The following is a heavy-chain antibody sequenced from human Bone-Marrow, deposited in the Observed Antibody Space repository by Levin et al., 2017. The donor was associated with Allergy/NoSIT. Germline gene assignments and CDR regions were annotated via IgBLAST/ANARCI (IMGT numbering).Heavy chain of an antibody. Sequence: SETLSLTCTVSGGSISSYYWSWIRQPPGKGLEWIGYIYYRGNTNYNPSLKSRVTISVDMSKNQFSLNLNSVTAADTAVFYCTRAGERIAIVGLEHDAFDIWGQGTMVTVSS. CDR3: TRAGERIAIVGLEHDAFDI. CDR1: GGSISSYY. J-gene: IGHJ3*02. V-gene: IGHV4-59*01. CDR2: IYYRGNT. D-gene: IGHD3-3*01.